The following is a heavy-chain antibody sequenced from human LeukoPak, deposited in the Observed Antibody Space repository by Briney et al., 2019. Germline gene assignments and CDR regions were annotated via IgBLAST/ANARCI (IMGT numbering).Heavy chain of an antibody. D-gene: IGHD6-19*01. J-gene: IGHJ6*02. V-gene: IGHV4-39*07. CDR3: ARVGYSSGWYPYYYGMDV. CDR2: IYDSGST. Sequence: SETLSLTCTVSGGSIRSSYYYWGWIRQPPGKGLEWIGSIYDSGSTYYNPSLKSRVTISVDTSKNQFSLKLSSVTAADTAVYYCARVGYSSGWYPYYYGMDVWGQGTTVTVSS. CDR1: GGSIRSSYYY.